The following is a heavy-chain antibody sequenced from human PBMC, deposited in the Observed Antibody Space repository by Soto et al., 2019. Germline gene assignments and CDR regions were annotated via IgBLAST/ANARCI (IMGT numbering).Heavy chain of an antibody. J-gene: IGHJ4*02. D-gene: IGHD2-2*01. CDR1: GFTFSSYS. CDR2: ISSSSSYI. CDR3: ARDLVPTKNGRSEG. V-gene: IGHV3-21*01. Sequence: GGSLRLSCAASGFTFSSYSMNWFRQAPGKGLEWVSSISSSSSYIYYADSVKGRFTISRDNAKNSLYLQMNSLRAEDTAVYYWARDLVPTKNGRSEGWGKGNLVTVYS.